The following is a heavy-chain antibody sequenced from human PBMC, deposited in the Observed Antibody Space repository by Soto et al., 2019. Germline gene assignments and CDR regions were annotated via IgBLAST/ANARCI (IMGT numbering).Heavy chain of an antibody. J-gene: IGHJ5*02. V-gene: IGHV1-18*01. Sequence: ASVKVSCKASGGTFSSYAISWVRQAPGQGLEWVAWISTYNGTTDYAQRFQGRVTLTTDISTSTAYMEMRSLRSDDTAVYFCARYFYDSSGFDNWFDPWGQGTLVTVSS. CDR1: GGTFSSYA. D-gene: IGHD3-22*01. CDR3: ARYFYDSSGFDNWFDP. CDR2: ISTYNGTT.